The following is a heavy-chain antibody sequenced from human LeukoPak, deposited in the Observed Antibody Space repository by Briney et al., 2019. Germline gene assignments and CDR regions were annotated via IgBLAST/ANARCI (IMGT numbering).Heavy chain of an antibody. D-gene: IGHD6-19*01. J-gene: IGHJ4*02. CDR3: AKGGWVAVTSMDS. CDR2: INTKTGNP. V-gene: IGHV7-4-1*02. Sequence: VASVTVSCTASGYTFTGHAMNWVRQAPGQGPEWMGYINTKTGNPTYAQGFTGRFVFSLDTSVSTAYLQISSLKPEDTGVYYCAKGGWVAVTSMDSWGQGTLVTVSS. CDR1: GYTFTGHA.